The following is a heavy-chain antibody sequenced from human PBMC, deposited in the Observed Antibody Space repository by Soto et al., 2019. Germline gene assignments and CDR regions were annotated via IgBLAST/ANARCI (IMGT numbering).Heavy chain of an antibody. J-gene: IGHJ4*02. CDR1: GCSISGYY. Sequence: SETLSLTCTVSGCSISGYYWSWIRQSPGKGLEYIGYISYSGSTNYNPSLKSRVTISVDTSKNQFSLKLTSVTAADTAVYYCARDKITGLFDYWGQGTLVTVSS. D-gene: IGHD2-8*02. CDR3: ARDKITGLFDY. V-gene: IGHV4-59*12. CDR2: ISYSGST.